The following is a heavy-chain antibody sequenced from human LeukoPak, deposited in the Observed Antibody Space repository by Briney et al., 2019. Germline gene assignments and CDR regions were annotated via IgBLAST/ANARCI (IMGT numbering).Heavy chain of an antibody. Sequence: GGSLRLSCAASEFTVNSNYMIWVRQAPGQGLEWVSLIYSGGSTYNANSVKDRFTISRDNSKNTVYLQMNSLRAEDTAVYYCASRTTVTDADGFDIWGQATMVTVSS. D-gene: IGHD4-17*01. V-gene: IGHV3-66*01. CDR1: EFTVNSNY. J-gene: IGHJ3*02. CDR2: IYSGGST. CDR3: ASRTTVTDADGFDI.